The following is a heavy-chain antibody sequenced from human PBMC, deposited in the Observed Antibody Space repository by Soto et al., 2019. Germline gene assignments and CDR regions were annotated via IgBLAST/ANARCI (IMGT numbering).Heavy chain of an antibody. CDR3: AKDGGLIPKPILYY. CDR2: ISYDGSNK. D-gene: IGHD3-16*02. J-gene: IGHJ4*02. Sequence: GGSLRLSCAASGFTFSSYGMHWVRQAPGKGLEWVAVISYDGSNKYYADSVKGRFTISRDNSKNTLYLQMNSLRAEDTAVYYCAKDGGLIPKPILYYWGQGTLVTVSS. CDR1: GFTFSSYG. V-gene: IGHV3-30*18.